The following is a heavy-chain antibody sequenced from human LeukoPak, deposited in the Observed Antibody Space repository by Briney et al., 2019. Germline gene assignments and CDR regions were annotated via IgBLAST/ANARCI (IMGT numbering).Heavy chain of an antibody. D-gene: IGHD5-18*01. J-gene: IGHJ4*02. V-gene: IGHV1-69*04. CDR2: IIPILGIA. CDR1: GGTFSSYA. Sequence: SVRVSCKASGGTFSSYAISWVRQAPGQGLEWMGRIIPILGIANYAQMFQGRVTITADKSTNTAYMELSSLRSEDTAVYYCARSTATEDALIDYWGQGTLVTVSS. CDR3: ARSTATEDALIDY.